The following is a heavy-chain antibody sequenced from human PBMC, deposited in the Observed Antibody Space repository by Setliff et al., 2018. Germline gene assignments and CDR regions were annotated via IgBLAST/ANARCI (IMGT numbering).Heavy chain of an antibody. CDR3: AREGVDTRSSTDYRYYMDV. CDR2: TIPIFGST. J-gene: IGHJ6*03. V-gene: IGHV1-69*05. D-gene: IGHD5-18*01. CDR1: GGTFSSYG. Sequence: ASVKVSCKASGGTFSSYGISWVRQAPGQGLEWMGGTIPIFGSTNCAQKFQDRVTIITDESTSTAYMELSSLRTEDTAVYYCAREGVDTRSSTDYRYYMDVWGKGTTVTVSS.